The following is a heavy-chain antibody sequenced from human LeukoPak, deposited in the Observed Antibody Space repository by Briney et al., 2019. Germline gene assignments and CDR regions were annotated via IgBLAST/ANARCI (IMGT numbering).Heavy chain of an antibody. D-gene: IGHD5-12*01. J-gene: IGHJ4*02. V-gene: IGHV3-48*04. CDR3: ARVGNSGYDY. CDR2: ISSSGSTI. Sequence: PGGSLRLSCAASGFTFSSYSMNWVRQAPGKGLEWVSYISSSGSTIYYADSVKGRFTISRDNAKNSLYLQMNSLRAEDTAVYYCARVGNSGYDYWGQGTLVTVSS. CDR1: GFTFSSYS.